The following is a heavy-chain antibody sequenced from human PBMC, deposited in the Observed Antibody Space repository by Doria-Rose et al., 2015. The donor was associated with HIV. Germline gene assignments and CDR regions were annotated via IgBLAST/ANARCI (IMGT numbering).Heavy chain of an antibody. D-gene: IGHD6-13*01. CDR2: IFSDDER. V-gene: IGHV2-26*01. CDR1: GVSLSSPGMG. Sequence: QVTLKESGPVLVKPTETLTLTCTVSGVSLSSPGMGVSWIRQPPGKALEWLANIFSDDERSYITSLNSRLTSSRGTSKSQVVLTMTDMDPVDTATYYCARIKSSRWYHKYYFGFWGQGTLVIVSA. J-gene: IGHJ4*02. CDR3: ARIKSSRWYHKYYFGF.